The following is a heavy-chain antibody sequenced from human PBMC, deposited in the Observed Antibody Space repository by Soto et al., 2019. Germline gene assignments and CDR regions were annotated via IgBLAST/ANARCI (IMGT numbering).Heavy chain of an antibody. CDR3: AGQPYDYVWGSYRLADAFDI. D-gene: IGHD3-16*02. CDR1: GGSISSSSYY. CDR2: IYYSGST. Sequence: QLQLQESGPGLVKPSETLSLTCTVSGGSISSSSYYWGWIRQPPGKGLEWIGSIYYSGSTYYNPSLKPLAPISVDTSQNQSSLKPRSVTAADAGVYSCAGQPYDYVWGSYRLADAFDIWGQGTMVTVSS. J-gene: IGHJ3*02. V-gene: IGHV4-39*01.